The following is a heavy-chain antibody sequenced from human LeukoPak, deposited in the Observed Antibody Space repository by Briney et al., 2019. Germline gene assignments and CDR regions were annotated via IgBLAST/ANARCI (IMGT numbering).Heavy chain of an antibody. V-gene: IGHV3-7*04. D-gene: IGHD3-16*02. CDR3: ARPRNTYGFDI. J-gene: IGHJ3*02. CDR1: GLTFSKYW. CDR2: IKQDGSEK. Sequence: PGESLRLSCAASGLTFSKYWMSWVRQAPGKGLEWVANIKQDGSEKYYVDSVKGRFTISRDNAKNSLYLQMNSLGAEDMALYYCARPRNTYGFDIWGQGTMVTVSS.